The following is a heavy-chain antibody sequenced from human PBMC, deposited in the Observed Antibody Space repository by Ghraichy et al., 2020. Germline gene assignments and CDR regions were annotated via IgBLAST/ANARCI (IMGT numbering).Heavy chain of an antibody. CDR1: GFTFSSFG. D-gene: IGHD3-9*01. CDR2: IWDNGNNR. Sequence: LSLTCAASGFTFSSFGMHWVGQAPGKGLEWVAVIWDNGNNRHYVDSVKGRFTISRDNSKNMVYLQMNSLRAEDTAVYYCARDSNRYYFDYWGQGTQVTGSS. V-gene: IGHV3-33*01. J-gene: IGHJ4*02. CDR3: ARDSNRYYFDY.